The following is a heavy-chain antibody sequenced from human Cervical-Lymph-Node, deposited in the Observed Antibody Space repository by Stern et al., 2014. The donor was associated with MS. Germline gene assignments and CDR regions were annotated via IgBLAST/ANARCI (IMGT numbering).Heavy chain of an antibody. V-gene: IGHV3-13*01. CDR1: GLTFSRYD. J-gene: IGHJ4*02. CDR3: ASWTVTTGFDY. CDR2: VGTAGDT. D-gene: IGHD4-17*01. Sequence: QLVESGGGLVQPGGSLRLSCAASGLTFSRYDMHWVRQATGKGLEWVSAVGTAGDTYYADSVKGRFTISRENAKNSFFLQMNSLRAGDTAVYYCASWTVTTGFDYWGQGTLVTVSS.